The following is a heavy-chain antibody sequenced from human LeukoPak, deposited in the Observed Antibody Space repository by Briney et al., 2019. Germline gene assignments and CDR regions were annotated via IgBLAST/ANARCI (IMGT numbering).Heavy chain of an antibody. D-gene: IGHD2-2*01. Sequence: ASVKVSCKASGYTFTSYDINWVRQATGQGLEWMGWMNPNSGNTGYAQKFQGRVTITRNTSISTAYMELGSLRSEDTAVYYCARGLKGYCSSTSCPYRNDYWGQGTLVTVSS. J-gene: IGHJ4*02. CDR1: GYTFTSYD. V-gene: IGHV1-8*03. CDR2: MNPNSGNT. CDR3: ARGLKGYCSSTSCPYRNDY.